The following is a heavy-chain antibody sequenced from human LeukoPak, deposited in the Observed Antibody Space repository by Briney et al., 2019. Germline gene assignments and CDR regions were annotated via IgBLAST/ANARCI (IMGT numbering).Heavy chain of an antibody. J-gene: IGHJ3*02. D-gene: IGHD2-2*01. CDR1: GFTFSSYS. V-gene: IGHV3-48*01. CDR2: ISSSSSTI. Sequence: GGSLRLSCAASGFTFSSYSMNWVRQAPGKGLEWVSYISSSSSTIYYADSVKGVFTISRDNAKSSLYLKMTSLRAEDTAVYYCARVGGEGCSSTSCSDAFDIWGQGTMVTVSS. CDR3: ARVGGEGCSSTSCSDAFDI.